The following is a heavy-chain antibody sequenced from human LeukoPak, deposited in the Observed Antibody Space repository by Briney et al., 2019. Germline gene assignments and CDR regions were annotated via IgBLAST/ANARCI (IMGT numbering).Heavy chain of an antibody. D-gene: IGHD6-19*01. CDR2: INHSGST. CDR3: ARSSDSSGYYGGGIIDY. J-gene: IGHJ4*02. Sequence: SETLSLTCAVYGGSFSGYYWSWIRQPPGKGLEWIGEINHSGSTNYNPSLKSRVTISVDTSKNQFSLKLCSVAAADAAVYYCARSSDSSGYYGGGIIDYWGQGTLVTVSS. V-gene: IGHV4-34*01. CDR1: GGSFSGYY.